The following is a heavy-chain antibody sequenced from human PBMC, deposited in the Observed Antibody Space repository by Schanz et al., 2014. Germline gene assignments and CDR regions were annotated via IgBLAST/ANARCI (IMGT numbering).Heavy chain of an antibody. V-gene: IGHV3-23*04. J-gene: IGHJ6*02. Sequence: EVQLVESGGGLVKPGESLRLSCAASGFIFSAYTMNWVRQAPGKGLEWVSSLDRSGGKTYYADSVTGRFTISRDNSKKTLYLQMSSLTAEDTAVYYCARDKDVISTHFYSPFYFYVMDVWGQGTTVTVSS. CDR1: GFIFSAYT. CDR3: ARDKDVISTHFYSPFYFYVMDV. CDR2: LDRSGGKT. D-gene: IGHD3-3*02.